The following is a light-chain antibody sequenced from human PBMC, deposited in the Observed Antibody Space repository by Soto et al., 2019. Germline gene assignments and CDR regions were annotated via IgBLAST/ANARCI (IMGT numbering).Light chain of an antibody. CDR1: QNINRY. CDR3: QQTYMPPLT. CDR2: AAS. V-gene: IGKV1-39*01. J-gene: IGKJ4*01. Sequence: DIHMTQSPTSLSASVGDRVTITCRASQNINRYLNWYQQKLGKAPKLLMYAASTLQSGVPSRFSSSGSGTDFTLTISSLQPEDFATYYCQQTYMPPLTFGGGTEVEIK.